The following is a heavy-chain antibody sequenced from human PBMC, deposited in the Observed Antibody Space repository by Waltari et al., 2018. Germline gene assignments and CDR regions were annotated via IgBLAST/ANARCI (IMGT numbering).Heavy chain of an antibody. CDR3: ASDYGGIAYYFDY. J-gene: IGHJ4*02. CDR1: GYTFTGYY. Sequence: QVQLVQSGSEVKKPGASVQVSCKASGYTFTGYYMHCVRPAPGQGLEWMGRINPNSGGTNYAQKFQGRVTITTDESTSTADMELSSLRSEDTAVYYCASDYGGIAYYFDYWGQGTLVTVSS. CDR2: INPNSGGT. D-gene: IGHD4-17*01. V-gene: IGHV1-2*06.